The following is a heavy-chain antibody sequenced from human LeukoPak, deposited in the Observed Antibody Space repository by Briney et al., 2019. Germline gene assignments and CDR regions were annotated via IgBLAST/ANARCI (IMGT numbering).Heavy chain of an antibody. J-gene: IGHJ4*02. Sequence: GASVKVSCKASGYTFTSYGISWVRQAPGQGLEWMGWISAYNGNTNYAQKLQGRVTMTTDTSTSTAYMELRGLRSDDTAVYYCARDPEWGYCSGGSCYSPGDYWGQGTLVTVSS. CDR1: GYTFTSYG. CDR3: ARDPEWGYCSGGSCYSPGDY. D-gene: IGHD2-15*01. CDR2: ISAYNGNT. V-gene: IGHV1-18*01.